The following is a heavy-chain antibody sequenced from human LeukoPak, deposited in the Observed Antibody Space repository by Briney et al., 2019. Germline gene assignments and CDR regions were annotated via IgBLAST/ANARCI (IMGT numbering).Heavy chain of an antibody. CDR3: ARLRAYYYESSGYYNFDF. D-gene: IGHD3-22*01. CDR1: GGSTSSSSFY. CDR2: ISYSGRT. V-gene: IGHV4-39*01. J-gene: IGHJ4*02. Sequence: SETLSLTCTVSGGSTSSSSFYWGWIRQPPGKGLECIGRISYSGRTYYNPSLQSRVTISVDTSRNQFSLRLISVTAADTAVYYCARLRAYYYESSGYYNFDFWGQGTLVTVSS.